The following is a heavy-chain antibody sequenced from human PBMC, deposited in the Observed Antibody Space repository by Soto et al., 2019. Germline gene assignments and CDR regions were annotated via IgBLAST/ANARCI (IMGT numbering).Heavy chain of an antibody. CDR1: CDSISRGGHN. V-gene: IGHV4-31*03. Sequence: PSETLSLTCTVSCDSISRGGHNCSWIRQHPGKGLEWMGDINYSESTYYNPSLKSRVTISVDTSKNQFSLKLISVTAADTAVYSCARGSYYYYDNSGYFDYWGQGTLVTVSS. D-gene: IGHD3-22*01. CDR3: ARGSYYYYDNSGYFDY. CDR2: INYSEST. J-gene: IGHJ4*02.